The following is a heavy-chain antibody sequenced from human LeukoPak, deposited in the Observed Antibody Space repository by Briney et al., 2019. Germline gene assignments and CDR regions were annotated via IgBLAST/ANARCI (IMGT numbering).Heavy chain of an antibody. CDR1: GGTFSSYA. Sequence: SVKVSCKASGGTFSSYAISWVRQAPGQGLEWMGRIIPIFGTANYAQKFQGRVTITTDESTSTAYMELSSLRSEDTAVYYCAFKGSTEYDYVCGSYGTPFDYWGQGTLVTVSS. D-gene: IGHD3-16*01. CDR2: IIPIFGTA. CDR3: AFKGSTEYDYVCGSYGTPFDY. J-gene: IGHJ4*02. V-gene: IGHV1-69*05.